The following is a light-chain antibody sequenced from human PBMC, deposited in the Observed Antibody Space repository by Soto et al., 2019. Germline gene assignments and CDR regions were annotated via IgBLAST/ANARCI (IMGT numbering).Light chain of an antibody. CDR1: SSDVGSYNY. J-gene: IGLJ1*01. CDR3: ISYTGSDTSYV. Sequence: QSVLTQPVSVSGSPGQSVTISCTGTSSDVGSYNYVAWYQQFPGKTPKLIIYEVRNRPSGVSSRFSGSKSGNTASLTISGLQAEDEADYYCISYTGSDTSYVFGTGTKVTVL. CDR2: EVR. V-gene: IGLV2-14*01.